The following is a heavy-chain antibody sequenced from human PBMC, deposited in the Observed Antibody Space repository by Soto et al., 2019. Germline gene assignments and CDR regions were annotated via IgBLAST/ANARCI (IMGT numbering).Heavy chain of an antibody. J-gene: IGHJ4*02. CDR1: GYSFTGQY. CDR3: ARGYTYGSVDN. CDR2: INPNTGDI. Sequence: QVQLVQSGAEVKEPGASVKVSCRASGYSFTGQYIHWVRQAPGQGREWMGWINPNTGDISYAERFLGRVIMNRDTSIITAYMELNWLRSDDTAVYYRARGYTYGSVDNWAQGTLVTVSS. D-gene: IGHD5-18*01. V-gene: IGHV1-2*02.